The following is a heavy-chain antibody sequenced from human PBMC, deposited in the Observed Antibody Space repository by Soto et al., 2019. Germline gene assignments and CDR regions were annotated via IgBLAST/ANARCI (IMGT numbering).Heavy chain of an antibody. V-gene: IGHV3-30-3*01. CDR3: ARDPDDSDGYYYFDY. CDR1: GFTFSSYA. J-gene: IGHJ4*02. D-gene: IGHD3-22*01. CDR2: ISYDGSNK. Sequence: GGSLRLSCAASGFTFSSYAMHWVRQAPGKGLEWVAVISYDGSNKYYADSVKGRFTISRDNSKNTLYLQMNSLRAEDTAVYYCARDPDDSDGYYYFDYWGQGTLVTVSS.